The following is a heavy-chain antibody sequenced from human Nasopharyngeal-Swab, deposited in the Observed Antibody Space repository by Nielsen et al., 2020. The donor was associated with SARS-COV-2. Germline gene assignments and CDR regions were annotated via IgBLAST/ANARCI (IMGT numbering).Heavy chain of an antibody. V-gene: IGHV3-7*03. Sequence: GESLQISCAASGFTFSSYWMSWVRQAPGKGLEWVANIKQDGSEKYYVDSVKGRFTISRDNAKNSLYLQMNSLRAEDTAVYYCARTRGGIAVAGRGYWYFDLWGRGTLVTVSS. D-gene: IGHD6-19*01. CDR3: ARTRGGIAVAGRGYWYFDL. J-gene: IGHJ2*01. CDR1: GFTFSSYW. CDR2: IKQDGSEK.